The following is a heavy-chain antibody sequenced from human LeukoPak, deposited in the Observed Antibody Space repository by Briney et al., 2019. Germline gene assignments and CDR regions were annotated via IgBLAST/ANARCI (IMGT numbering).Heavy chain of an antibody. CDR2: IIPIFGTA. D-gene: IGHD2-2*01. CDR3: ARGASTLLFHWFDP. CDR1: GGTFSSYA. J-gene: IGHJ5*02. Sequence: SVKVSCTASGGTFSSYAISWVRQAPGQGLEWMGGIIPIFGTANYAQKFQGRVTITADESTSTAYMELSSLRSEDTAVYYCARGASTLLFHWFDPWGQGTLVTVSS. V-gene: IGHV1-69*13.